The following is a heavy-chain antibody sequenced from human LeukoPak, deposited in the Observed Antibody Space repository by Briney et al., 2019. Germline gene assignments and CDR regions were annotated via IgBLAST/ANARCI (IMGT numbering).Heavy chain of an antibody. CDR1: GYTFTSYG. Sequence: ASVKVSCKASGYTFTSYGISWVRQAPGQGLEWMGWISAYNGNTNYAQKLQGRVTMTTDTSTSTAYMELRSLGSDDTAVYYCARETHIGSSCDYWGQGTLVTVSS. J-gene: IGHJ4*02. V-gene: IGHV1-18*01. CDR2: ISAYNGNT. D-gene: IGHD6-13*01. CDR3: ARETHIGSSCDY.